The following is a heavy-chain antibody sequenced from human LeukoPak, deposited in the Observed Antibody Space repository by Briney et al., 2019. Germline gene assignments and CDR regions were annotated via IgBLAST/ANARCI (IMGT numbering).Heavy chain of an antibody. D-gene: IGHD1-7*01. J-gene: IGHJ3*02. CDR1: AGSISSSSYY. CDR3: AKDAELTLIWFSLFAFDI. V-gene: IGHV4-39*07. CDR2: IYYSGST. Sequence: SETLSLTCTVSAGSISSSSYYWGWSRQPPGKGLEWIGSIYYSGSTFYNPSLKSRVTISVDTSKNQFSLRLTSVTAEDTAVYYCAKDAELTLIWFSLFAFDIWGQGTMVTVSS.